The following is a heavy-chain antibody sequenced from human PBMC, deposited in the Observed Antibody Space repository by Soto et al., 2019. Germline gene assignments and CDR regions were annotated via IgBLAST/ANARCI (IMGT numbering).Heavy chain of an antibody. CDR3: ARGSSIAGHYYGMDV. D-gene: IGHD6-6*01. J-gene: IGHJ6*02. CDR2: NYYSGIT. V-gene: IGHV4-31*03. Sequence: QVQLQESGPGLVKPSQTLSLTCTVSGGSISSGGYYWTWIRQHPGTGLEWIGYNYYSGITYYNPSLKSRVTISLDTSKNQFSLKLSSVTAADTAVYYCARGSSIAGHYYGMDVWGQGTTVTVSS. CDR1: GGSISSGGYY.